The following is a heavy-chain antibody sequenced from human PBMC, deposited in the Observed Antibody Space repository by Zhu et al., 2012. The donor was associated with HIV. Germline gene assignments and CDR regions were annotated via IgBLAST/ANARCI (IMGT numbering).Heavy chain of an antibody. V-gene: IGHV4-38-2*02. CDR1: GYSISSGHY. CDR2: MFHGGST. CDR3: ARAVSKSGWFGNFDY. D-gene: IGHD6-19*01. Sequence: QVQLQESGPGLVKPSETLSLTCTVSGYSISSGHYWGWIRQPPGKGLEWIGNMFHGGSTYYNPSLKSRVIISGDTSKNQFSLKLSSVTAADTAVYYCARAVSKSGWFGNFDYWGQGTPXPSPQ. J-gene: IGHJ4*02.